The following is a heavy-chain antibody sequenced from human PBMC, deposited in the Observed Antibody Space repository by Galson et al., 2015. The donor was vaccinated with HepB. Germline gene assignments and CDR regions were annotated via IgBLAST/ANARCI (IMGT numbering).Heavy chain of an antibody. D-gene: IGHD1-14*01. Sequence: SLRLSCAASGFTFSSFGIHWVRQAPGKGLEWVAVISFDGSNKYYADSVKGRFTISRDNSKNTLYLQMKSLRTEDTAVYYCARDHRRMDFDRNPYYYYYYMDVWGKGATVTVSS. V-gene: IGHV3-30*03. CDR3: ARDHRRMDFDRNPYYYYYYMDV. CDR2: ISFDGSNK. CDR1: GFTFSSFG. J-gene: IGHJ6*03.